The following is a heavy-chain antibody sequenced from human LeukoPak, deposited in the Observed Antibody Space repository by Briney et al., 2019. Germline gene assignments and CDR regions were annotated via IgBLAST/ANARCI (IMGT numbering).Heavy chain of an antibody. CDR1: GFTLSGYW. V-gene: IGHV3-74*01. CDR3: ARDFHGDHDS. CDR2: INPDGSIT. J-gene: IGHJ4*02. Sequence: GGSLRLSCAASGFTLSGYWIHWVRQPPGKGLVWVARINPDGSITNYADSVKGRFTISRDNAKNTLYLQMNSLRGEDTALYYCARDFHGDHDSWGQGTLVTVSS. D-gene: IGHD4-17*01.